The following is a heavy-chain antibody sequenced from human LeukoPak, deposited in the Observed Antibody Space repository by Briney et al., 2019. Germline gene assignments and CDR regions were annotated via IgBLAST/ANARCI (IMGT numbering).Heavy chain of an antibody. Sequence: GGSLRLSCAASGFTFSSYAMHWVRQAPGKGLEWVAVISYDGSNKYYADSVKGRFTISRDNSKNTLYLQMNSLRADDTAVYYCAREPPNYYYDSSGYYYDYYGMDVWGQGTTVTVSS. CDR1: GFTFSSYA. CDR2: ISYDGSNK. J-gene: IGHJ6*02. CDR3: AREPPNYYYDSSGYYYDYYGMDV. V-gene: IGHV3-30-3*01. D-gene: IGHD3-22*01.